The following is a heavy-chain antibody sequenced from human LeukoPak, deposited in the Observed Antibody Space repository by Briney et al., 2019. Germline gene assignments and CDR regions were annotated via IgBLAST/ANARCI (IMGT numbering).Heavy chain of an antibody. CDR1: GFAVSSNY. D-gene: IGHD3-10*01. Sequence: PGGSLRVSCAASGFAVSSNYMSWVRQAPGKGLEWVSVIYSGGSTYYADSVKGRFTISRDNSKNTLYLQMNSLRAEDTAVYYCARFITMVRGRGFDYWGQGTLVTVSS. J-gene: IGHJ4*02. CDR2: IYSGGST. CDR3: ARFITMVRGRGFDY. V-gene: IGHV3-66*01.